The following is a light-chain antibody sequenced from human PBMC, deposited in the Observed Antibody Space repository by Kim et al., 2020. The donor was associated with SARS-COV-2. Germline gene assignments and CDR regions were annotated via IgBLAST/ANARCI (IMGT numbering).Light chain of an antibody. CDR1: KLGDKY. CDR3: QAWDSSTAK. J-gene: IGLJ2*01. CDR2: QND. V-gene: IGLV3-1*01. Sequence: VSPGQAASITCSGDKLGDKYVCWFQQKSGQSPILVIYQNDKRPSGIPERFSGSNSGNTATLTISGTQTMDEADYYCQAWDSSTAKFGGGTQLTVL.